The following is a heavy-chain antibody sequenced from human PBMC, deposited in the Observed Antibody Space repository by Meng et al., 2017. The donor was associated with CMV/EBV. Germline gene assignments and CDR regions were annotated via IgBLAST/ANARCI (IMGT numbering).Heavy chain of an antibody. CDR3: ASWAPAIAAAGSTLAVFDY. D-gene: IGHD6-13*01. J-gene: IGHJ4*02. CDR2: IYHSGST. V-gene: IGHV4-4*02. CDR1: ISSSNG. Sequence: ISSSNGGSWGSQHPGKGLEWIGEIYHSGSTNYNPSLKSRVTISVDKSKNQFSLKLSSVTAADTAVYYCASWAPAIAAAGSTLAVFDYWGQGTLVTVSS.